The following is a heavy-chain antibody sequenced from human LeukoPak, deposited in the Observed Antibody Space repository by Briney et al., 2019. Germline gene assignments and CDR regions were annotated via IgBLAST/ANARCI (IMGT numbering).Heavy chain of an antibody. CDR3: ARSYCSGGSCYSSLVDY. CDR2: IIPIFGTA. Sequence: SVTVSCKASGGTFSSYAISWVRQAPGQGLEWMGGIIPIFGTANYAQKFQGRVTITADKSTSTAYMELSSLRSEDTAVYYCARSYCSGGSCYSSLVDYWGQGTLVTVSS. CDR1: GGTFSSYA. V-gene: IGHV1-69*06. J-gene: IGHJ4*02. D-gene: IGHD2-15*01.